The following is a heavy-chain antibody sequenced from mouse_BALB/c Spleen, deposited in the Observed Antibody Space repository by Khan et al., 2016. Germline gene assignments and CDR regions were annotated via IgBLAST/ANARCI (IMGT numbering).Heavy chain of an antibody. Sequence: EVQLQESGPSLVKPSQTLSLTCSVTDDSITSSYWNWIRKFPGNKLEYMGYISDSGSNYYNPSLKSRISITRDTSKNQYYLKLKSVTTDDTAIYYCAISVRATMDYWGQGTSVTVSS. J-gene: IGHJ4*01. CDR1: DDSITSSY. V-gene: IGHV3-8*02. D-gene: IGHD3-1*01. CDR3: AISVRATMDY. CDR2: ISDSGSN.